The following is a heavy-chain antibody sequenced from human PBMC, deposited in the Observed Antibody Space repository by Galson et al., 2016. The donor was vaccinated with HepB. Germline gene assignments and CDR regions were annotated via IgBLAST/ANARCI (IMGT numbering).Heavy chain of an antibody. CDR1: GFAFLDYH. V-gene: IGHV3-11*01. Sequence: SLRLSCAASGFAFLDYHMSWIRQAPGKGPQWVSYISGSGSGTYYEDSVRGRFTISKDNAKNLLYLQLNSLRVEDTAVYYCVRSTYGDWHSVWGQGTKVTVSS. D-gene: IGHD4-17*01. J-gene: IGHJ4*02. CDR2: ISGSGSGT. CDR3: VRSTYGDWHSV.